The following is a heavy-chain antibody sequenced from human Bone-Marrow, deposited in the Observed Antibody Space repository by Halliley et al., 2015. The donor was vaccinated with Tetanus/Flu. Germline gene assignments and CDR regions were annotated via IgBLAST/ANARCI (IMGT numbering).Heavy chain of an antibody. CDR2: VYHNEGT. Sequence: TLSLTCSVSGDSINNYYWNWIRQPPGKGLEWIGYVYHNEGTNYNPSLERRVAISLDTSKSHLSLRLTSVTASVTAVYYCAGASVRVAVAGASDVWGQGKKVPVSS. V-gene: IGHV4-59*01. CDR3: AGASVRVAVAGASDV. D-gene: IGHD2-15*01. J-gene: IGHJ3*01. CDR1: GDSINNYY.